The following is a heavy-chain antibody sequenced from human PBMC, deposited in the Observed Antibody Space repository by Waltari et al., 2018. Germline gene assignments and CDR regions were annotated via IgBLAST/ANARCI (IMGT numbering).Heavy chain of an antibody. CDR3: AGDGASTIDS. CDR2: IKQNGSEK. J-gene: IGHJ4*02. Sequence: VPLVLTWGDLVQPRGSLCVTCTGPGFAYGRYWIRWVRQTRGKGMECVGSIKQNGSEKCYVDSGKDRFTISSDNDKSSVFVEMNGVYDGDTAVYDSAGDGASTIDSWGQGTMVTVSS. V-gene: IGHV3-7*01. CDR1: GFAYGRYW. D-gene: IGHD6-6*01.